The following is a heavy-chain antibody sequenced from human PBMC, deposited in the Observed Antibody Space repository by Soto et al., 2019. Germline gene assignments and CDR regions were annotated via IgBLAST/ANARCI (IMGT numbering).Heavy chain of an antibody. J-gene: IGHJ4*02. CDR3: AREPKQNYDTSTWNGGFAS. CDR2: IYYTGNN. Sequence: QVQLQESGPGLVKPSQTLSLSCTVSGDSISSPHYYWTWVRQPPGKGLEWVGYIYYTGNNFYNPALHSRIAMSVDPSTNQFSLNLASVTAADTAVYYCAREPKQNYDTSTWNGGFASWGPGTLVTVSS. D-gene: IGHD3-22*01. CDR1: GDSISSPHYY. V-gene: IGHV4-30-4*01.